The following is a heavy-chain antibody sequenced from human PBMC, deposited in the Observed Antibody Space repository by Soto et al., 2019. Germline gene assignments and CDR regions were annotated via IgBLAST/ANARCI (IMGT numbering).Heavy chain of an antibody. V-gene: IGHV3-30*18. D-gene: IGHD3-10*01. CDR1: GFTFSSYG. J-gene: IGHJ4*02. CDR3: AKKPLGSGSYYTN. CDR2: ISYDGSNK. Sequence: QVQLVESGGGVVQPGRSLRLSCAASGFTFSSYGMHWVRQAPGKGLEWVAVISYDGSNKYYADSVKGRFTISRDNSKNTLYLQMNSLRAEDTAVYYCAKKPLGSGSYYTNWGQGTLVTVSS.